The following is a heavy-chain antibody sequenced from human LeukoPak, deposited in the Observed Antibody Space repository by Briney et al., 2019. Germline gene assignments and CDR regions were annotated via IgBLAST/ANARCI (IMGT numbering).Heavy chain of an antibody. D-gene: IGHD2-15*01. CDR1: GGSINNYY. J-gene: IGHJ4*02. Sequence: SETLSLTCTVSGGSINNYYWSWIRQPPGKGLEWIGSIYSSGSTNYNPSLKSRVTISVDTSKNQFYLKLSSVTAADTAVYYCARVECSGGTCYPFDYWGQGSLVTVSS. CDR2: IYSSGST. V-gene: IGHV4-59*01. CDR3: ARVECSGGTCYPFDY.